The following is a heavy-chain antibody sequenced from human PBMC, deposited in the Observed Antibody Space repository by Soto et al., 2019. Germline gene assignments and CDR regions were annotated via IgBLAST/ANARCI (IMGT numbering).Heavy chain of an antibody. Sequence: QVQLQESGPGLVKPSGTLSLTCAVSGDSISSSKWWSWVRQPPGKGLEWIGEIYHSGSTNYNPSLKSRVIISVDESKNQCSLKLSSVTDADMAVYYCARGERQQQRDYWGQGTLVTVSS. V-gene: IGHV4-4*02. D-gene: IGHD6-13*01. CDR1: GDSISSSKW. CDR3: ARGERQQQRDY. CDR2: IYHSGST. J-gene: IGHJ4*02.